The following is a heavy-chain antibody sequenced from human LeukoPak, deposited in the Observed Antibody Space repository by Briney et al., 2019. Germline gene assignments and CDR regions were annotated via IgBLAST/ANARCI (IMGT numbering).Heavy chain of an antibody. Sequence: YPGGSLRLYCAAFGFTFSSYSMNWVREAPGKGLEWVSYISSSSSTIYYADSVKGRFTISRDNAKNSLYLQMNSLRAEDTAVYYCASCCGFDYWGQGTLVTVSS. D-gene: IGHD2-21*01. CDR3: ASCCGFDY. CDR1: GFTFSSYS. V-gene: IGHV3-48*04. CDR2: ISSSSSTI. J-gene: IGHJ4*02.